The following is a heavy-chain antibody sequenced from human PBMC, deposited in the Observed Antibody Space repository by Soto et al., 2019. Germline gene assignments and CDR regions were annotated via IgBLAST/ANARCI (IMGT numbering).Heavy chain of an antibody. CDR1: GGSLSGYS. Sequence: SETLSLTSAVYGGSLSGYSSTWIRQPPGKGLEWIGEINHSGSTNYNPSLKSRVTIPVDTSKNQFSLKLSSVTAADTAVYYCARGLRYCSGGSCYSGTPRWFDPWGQGTLVTVSS. V-gene: IGHV4-34*01. CDR3: ARGLRYCSGGSCYSGTPRWFDP. D-gene: IGHD2-15*01. J-gene: IGHJ5*02. CDR2: INHSGST.